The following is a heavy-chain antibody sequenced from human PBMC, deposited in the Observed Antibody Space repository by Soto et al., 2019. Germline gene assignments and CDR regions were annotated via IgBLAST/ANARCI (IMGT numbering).Heavy chain of an antibody. CDR2: IREDGSEK. J-gene: IGHJ4*02. Sequence: PGGSLRLSCAASGFTLSSYWMNWVRQAPGKGLEWVANIREDGSEKSYVDSVKGRFAISRDNSKNTLYLQMNMLRTEDAAVYYCAKDLGYCSGGSCYSEGYFDSWGQGALVTVSS. V-gene: IGHV3-7*01. CDR3: AKDLGYCSGGSCYSEGYFDS. D-gene: IGHD2-15*01. CDR1: GFTLSSYW.